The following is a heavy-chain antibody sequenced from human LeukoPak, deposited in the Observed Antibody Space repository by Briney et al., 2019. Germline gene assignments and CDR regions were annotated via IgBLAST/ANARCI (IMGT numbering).Heavy chain of an antibody. V-gene: IGHV1-69*05. J-gene: IGHJ4*02. D-gene: IGHD3-22*01. Sequence: SVKVSCKASGGTFSSYAIGWVRQAPGQGLEWMGRIIPIFGTANYAQKFQGRVTITTDESTSTAYMELSSLRSEDTAVYYCARAPYYYDSSGYPPDYWGQGTLVTVSS. CDR1: GGTFSSYA. CDR3: ARAPYYYDSSGYPPDY. CDR2: IIPIFGTA.